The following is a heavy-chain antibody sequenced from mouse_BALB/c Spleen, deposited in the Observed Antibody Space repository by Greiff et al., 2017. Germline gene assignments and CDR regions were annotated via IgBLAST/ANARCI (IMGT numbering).Heavy chain of an antibody. J-gene: IGHJ2*01. CDR3: AREGYRYDNYFDY. CDR1: GFTFSSFG. Sequence: EVQVVESGGGLVQPGGSRKLSCAASGFTFSSFGMHWVRQAPEKGLEWVAYISSGSSTIYYADTVKGRFTISRDNPKNTLFLQMTSLRSEDTAMYYCAREGYRYDNYFDYWGQGTTLTVSS. D-gene: IGHD2-14*01. V-gene: IGHV5-17*02. CDR2: ISSGSSTI.